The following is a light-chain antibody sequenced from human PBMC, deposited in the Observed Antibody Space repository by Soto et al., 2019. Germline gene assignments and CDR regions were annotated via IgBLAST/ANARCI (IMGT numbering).Light chain of an antibody. J-gene: IGKJ2*01. CDR3: QQYNNWPPGT. CDR1: QSVSSN. Sequence: EIVMTQSPATLSVSPGERASLSCRASQSVSSNLAWYQQKPGQSPRLLIYGASTRDTGIPVRFSGSGSGTEFTLTISSLQSEDFAVYYCQQYNNWPPGTFGQGTKLEIK. CDR2: GAS. V-gene: IGKV3-15*01.